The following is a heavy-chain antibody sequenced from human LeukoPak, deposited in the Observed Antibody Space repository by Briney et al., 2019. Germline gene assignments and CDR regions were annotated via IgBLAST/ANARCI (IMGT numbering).Heavy chain of an antibody. CDR2: IIPIFGTA. J-gene: IGHJ5*02. D-gene: IGHD1-1*01. CDR3: ARDLLTGYNWFDP. V-gene: IGHV1-69*05. Sequence: SVKVSCXASGGTFSSYAISWVRQALGQGLEWMGRIIPIFGTANYAQKFQGRVTITTDESTSTAYMELSSLRSEDTAVYYCARDLLTGYNWFDPWGQGTLVTVSS. CDR1: GGTFSSYA.